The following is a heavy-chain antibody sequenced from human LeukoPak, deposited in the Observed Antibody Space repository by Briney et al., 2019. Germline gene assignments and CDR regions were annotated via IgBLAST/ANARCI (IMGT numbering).Heavy chain of an antibody. CDR2: ISGSGGST. D-gene: IGHD2-21*02. J-gene: IGHJ4*02. V-gene: IGHV3-23*01. CDR1: GFTFSSYA. CDR3: AKDSRVVVTATHFDY. Sequence: GWSLRLSCAASGFTFSSYAMSWVRQAPGKGLEWVSAISGSGGSTYYADSVKGRFTISRDNSKNTLYLQMNSLRAEDTAVYYCAKDSRVVVTATHFDYWGQGTLVTVSS.